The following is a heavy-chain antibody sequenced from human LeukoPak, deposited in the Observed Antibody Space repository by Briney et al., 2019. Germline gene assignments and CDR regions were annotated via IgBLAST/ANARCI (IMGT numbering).Heavy chain of an antibody. V-gene: IGHV1-18*01. J-gene: IGHJ5*02. CDR2: ISAYNGNT. CDR1: GYTFTSYG. D-gene: IGHD2-2*01. CDR3: ARVRARGVVPPQRGFDP. Sequence: APVKVSCKASGYTFTSYGISWVRQAPGQGLEWMGWISAYNGNTNNAQKLQGRVTMTTDTSTSTAYMELRSLRSDDTAVYYCARVRARGVVPPQRGFDPWGQGTLVTVSS.